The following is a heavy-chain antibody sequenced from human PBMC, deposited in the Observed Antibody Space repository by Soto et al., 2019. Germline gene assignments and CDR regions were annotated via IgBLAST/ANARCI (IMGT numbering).Heavy chain of an antibody. J-gene: IGHJ5*02. V-gene: IGHV1-18*01. Sequence: QVQLVQSGAEVKKPGASVKVSCKASGYTFTSYGISWVRQAPGQGLEWMGWISAYNGNTNYAQKLQGRVTMTTDTSTSTAYKELRSLRSDDTAVYYCARDRRRAEPRRGGGYAGSWFDPWGQGTLVTVSS. D-gene: IGHD5-12*01. CDR2: ISAYNGNT. CDR1: GYTFTSYG. CDR3: ARDRRRAEPRRGGGYAGSWFDP.